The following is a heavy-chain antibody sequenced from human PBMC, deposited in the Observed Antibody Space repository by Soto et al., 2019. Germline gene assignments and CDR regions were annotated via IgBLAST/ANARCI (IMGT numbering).Heavy chain of an antibody. CDR3: ERGLGYCSVGSCYPGDTFDI. CDR1: GYTFTSYG. D-gene: IGHD2-15*01. CDR2: ISAYNGNT. J-gene: IGHJ3*02. V-gene: IGHV1-18*01. Sequence: QVQLVQSGAEVNKPGASVKVSCKSSGYTFTSYGISWVRQAPGQGLAWMGWISAYNGNTNYAQRLQGRVTMTTDTSTSTASMALMSLRSVDTAVYYCERGLGYCSVGSCYPGDTFDIWGQGTMVTVS.